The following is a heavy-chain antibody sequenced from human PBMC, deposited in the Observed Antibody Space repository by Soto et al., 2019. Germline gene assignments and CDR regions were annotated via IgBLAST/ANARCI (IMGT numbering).Heavy chain of an antibody. V-gene: IGHV3-53*01. CDR1: GFSVTSNY. D-gene: IGHD3-9*01. CDR2: IYAGGNT. J-gene: IGHJ4*02. Sequence: PGGSLRLSCAASGFSVTSNYMTWVRQAPGKGLECVSVIYAGGNTYYPDSVKGRFTISSDNSKNTLFLQMNNLRAADTAVYYCARVTTFYDIWPSSYVLNYYNYWRQGTRVTVSA. CDR3: ARVTTFYDIWPSSYVLNYYNY.